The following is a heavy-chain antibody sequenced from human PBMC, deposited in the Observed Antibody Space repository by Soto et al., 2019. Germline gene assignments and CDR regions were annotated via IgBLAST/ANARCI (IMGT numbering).Heavy chain of an antibody. D-gene: IGHD6-19*01. J-gene: IGHJ5*02. V-gene: IGHV1-3*01. Sequence: QVQLVQSGAEVKKPGASVKVSCKASGYTFTSYAMHWVRQTPGQRLEWMGWINAGNGNTKYSQKFQGRVTITRDTSASTAYMELSSLRSEDTAVYYCARGVAGPLHWFDPWGQGTLVTVSS. CDR1: GYTFTSYA. CDR3: ARGVAGPLHWFDP. CDR2: INAGNGNT.